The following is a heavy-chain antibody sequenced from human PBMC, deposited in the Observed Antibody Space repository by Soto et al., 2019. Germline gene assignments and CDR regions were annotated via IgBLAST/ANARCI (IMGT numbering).Heavy chain of an antibody. D-gene: IGHD3-3*01. Sequence: GASVKVSCKASGHSFTAYYFHWVRQAPGQGLEWMGWINPNSGGTKYAQKFQGRVTMTRDTSSRTVYMELSGLRSDDTAVYFCARALMRFLDWIPENYYYGMDVWGQGTTVTV. J-gene: IGHJ6*02. CDR1: GHSFTAYY. CDR3: ARALMRFLDWIPENYYYGMDV. V-gene: IGHV1-2*02. CDR2: INPNSGGT.